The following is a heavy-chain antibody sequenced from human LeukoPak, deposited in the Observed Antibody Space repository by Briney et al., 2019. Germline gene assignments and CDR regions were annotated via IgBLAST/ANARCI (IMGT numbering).Heavy chain of an antibody. CDR1: GGSISSYY. CDR2: IYYSGST. V-gene: IGHV4-59*01. Sequence: SETLSLTCTVSGGSISSYYWGWIRQPPGKGLEWIGYIYYSGSTNYNPSLKSRVTISVDTSKNQFSLKLSSVTAADTAVYYCAGGPIVVVPAYWFDPWGQGTLVTVSS. J-gene: IGHJ5*02. D-gene: IGHD2-2*01. CDR3: AGGPIVVVPAYWFDP.